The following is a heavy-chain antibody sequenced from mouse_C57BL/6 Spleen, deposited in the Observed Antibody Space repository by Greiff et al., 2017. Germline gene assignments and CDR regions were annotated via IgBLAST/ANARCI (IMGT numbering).Heavy chain of an antibody. Sequence: EVKLMESGPGLVKPSQSLSLTCSVTGYSITSGYYWNWIRQFPGNKLEWMGYISYDGSNNYNPSLKNRISITRDTSKNQFFLKLNSVTTEDTATYYCARDRITTVVATPFAYWGQGTLATVSA. CDR1: GYSITSGYY. D-gene: IGHD1-1*01. CDR2: ISYDGSN. CDR3: ARDRITTVVATPFAY. V-gene: IGHV3-6*01. J-gene: IGHJ3*01.